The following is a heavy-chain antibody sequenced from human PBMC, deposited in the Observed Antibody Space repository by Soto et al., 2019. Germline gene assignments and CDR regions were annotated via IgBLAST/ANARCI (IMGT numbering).Heavy chain of an antibody. J-gene: IGHJ5*02. D-gene: IGHD4-17*01. Sequence: SVKVSCKASGGTFSSYAISWVRQAPGQGLEWMGGIIPIFGTANSAQKFQGRVTITADESTSTAYMELSSLRSEDTAVYYCASLTTVVTNWFDPWGQGTLVTVS. CDR1: GGTFSSYA. V-gene: IGHV1-69*13. CDR2: IIPIFGTA. CDR3: ASLTTVVTNWFDP.